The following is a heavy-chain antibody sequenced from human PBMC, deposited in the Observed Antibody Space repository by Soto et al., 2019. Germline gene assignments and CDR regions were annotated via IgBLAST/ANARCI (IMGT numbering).Heavy chain of an antibody. D-gene: IGHD3-10*01. CDR3: TRAAWFPYLSFY. CDR1: GFTFSRFE. CDR2: ISSSGSTA. Sequence: LCLSCAASGFTFSRFELHWVRQAPGKGLEWISYISSSGSTAYYASSVEGRFTISRDNANNSVYLQMDSLRAEDTALYYCTRAAWFPYLSFYWGQGALVTVSS. J-gene: IGHJ4*02. V-gene: IGHV3-48*03.